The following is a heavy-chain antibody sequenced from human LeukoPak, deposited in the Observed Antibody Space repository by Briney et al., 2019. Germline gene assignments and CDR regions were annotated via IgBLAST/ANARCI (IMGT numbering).Heavy chain of an antibody. CDR3: SEGYFEPFAH. V-gene: IGHV4-59*02. J-gene: IGHJ4*02. Sequence: SETLSLTCAVSGASVSNSHWNWLRHFPGKGLEWIGCLSYTGKTDYNPSLSSRVTISLGTSNNQVPLKLKSVTAADTAVYYCSEGYFEPFAHWGPGTLVTVSS. CDR2: LSYTGKT. D-gene: IGHD2/OR15-2a*01. CDR1: GASVSNSH.